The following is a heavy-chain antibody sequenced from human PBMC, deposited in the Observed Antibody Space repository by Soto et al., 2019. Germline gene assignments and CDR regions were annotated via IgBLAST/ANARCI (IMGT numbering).Heavy chain of an antibody. V-gene: IGHV1-18*04. Sequence: QVQLVQSGVEVKKPGASVKVSCKASGYTFISHGISWVRQAPGQGLEWMGWISGKNGNTNYAQKLQGRVTLTTDTSTSTAYMELRSLRSDDTAVYYCARVSSSIVVVPDYGMDVWGQRTTVTVSS. D-gene: IGHD2-15*01. J-gene: IGHJ6*02. CDR1: GYTFISHG. CDR3: ARVSSSIVVVPDYGMDV. CDR2: ISGKNGNT.